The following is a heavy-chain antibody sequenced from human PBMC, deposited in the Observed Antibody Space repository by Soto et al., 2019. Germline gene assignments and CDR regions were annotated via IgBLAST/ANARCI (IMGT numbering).Heavy chain of an antibody. CDR1: GGSFSGYY. CDR3: ARDGGGTPLAAY. J-gene: IGHJ4*02. D-gene: IGHD3-16*01. V-gene: IGHV4-34*01. Sequence: QVQLQQWGAGLLKPSETLSLTCAVYGGSFSGYYWSWIRQPPGKGLEWIGEINHSGSTNYNPSLTSRFTIPVDTPKTQFSLKPSSVTAADTAGYYCARDGGGTPLAAYWGPGTLVTVSS. CDR2: INHSGST.